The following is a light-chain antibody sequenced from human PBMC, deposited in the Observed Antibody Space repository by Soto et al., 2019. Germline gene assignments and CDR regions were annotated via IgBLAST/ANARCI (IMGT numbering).Light chain of an antibody. CDR2: QDN. V-gene: IGLV3-1*01. CDR3: QAWDSNTNYV. J-gene: IGLJ1*01. Sequence: ELTQPPSVSVSPGQTASITCSGEKLGDKFAWWYQQKPGQSPVLVISQDNKRPSGIPERFSGSNSGNTATLTISGTQAMDEADYYCQAWDSNTNYVFGSGTKVTVL. CDR1: KLGDKF.